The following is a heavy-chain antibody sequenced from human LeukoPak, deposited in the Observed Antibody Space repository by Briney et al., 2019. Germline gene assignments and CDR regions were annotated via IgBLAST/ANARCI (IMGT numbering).Heavy chain of an antibody. D-gene: IGHD3-22*01. Sequence: SETLSLTCTVSGGSISSSSYYWGWIRQPPGKGLEWIGSIYYSGSTYYNPSLKSRVTISVDTSKNQFSLKLSSVTAADTAVYYCARARRLYYDSSGYYADWGQGTLVTVSS. CDR2: IYYSGST. CDR3: ARARRLYYDSSGYYAD. J-gene: IGHJ4*02. CDR1: GGSISSSSYY. V-gene: IGHV4-39*07.